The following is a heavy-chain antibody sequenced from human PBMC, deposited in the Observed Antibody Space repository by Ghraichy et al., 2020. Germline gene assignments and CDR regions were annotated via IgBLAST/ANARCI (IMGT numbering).Heavy chain of an antibody. J-gene: IGHJ5*02. CDR1: GGSFSGYY. Sequence: SETLSLTCAVYGGSFSGYYWSWIRQPPGKGLEWIGEINHSGSTNYNPSLKSRVTISVDTSKNQFSLKLSSVTAAHTAVYYCARGLAVRTSVGFDPWGQGTLVTVSS. CDR2: INHSGST. D-gene: IGHD4-23*01. CDR3: ARGLAVRTSVGFDP. V-gene: IGHV4-34*01.